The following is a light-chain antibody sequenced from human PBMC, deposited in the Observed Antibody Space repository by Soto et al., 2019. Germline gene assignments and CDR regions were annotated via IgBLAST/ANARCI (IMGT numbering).Light chain of an antibody. CDR2: EVN. CDR1: SSDVGGYNY. J-gene: IGLJ1*01. V-gene: IGLV2-8*01. CDR3: SPYGGINKTNVV. Sequence: QSALTQPPSASGSPGQSGTISCTGTSSDVGGYNYVSWYQHHPGKAPKLIISEVNKRPSGVPDRFSGYKSGNAASLTVSGPQLEDEADYYGSPYGGINKTNVVFATGTKVT.